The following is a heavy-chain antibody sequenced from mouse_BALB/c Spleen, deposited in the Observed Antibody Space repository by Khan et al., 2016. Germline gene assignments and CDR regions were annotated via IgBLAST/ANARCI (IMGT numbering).Heavy chain of an antibody. CDR3: PRGSKVVDY. CDR1: GHPFTTYW. V-gene: IGHV1-52*01. J-gene: IGHJ2*01. CDR2: IDPYDSET. Sequence: QVQLKQSGAELVRPGASVKLSCKASGHPFTTYWMNWFKQRPEQGLEWIGRIDPYDSETHYDQKFKDKAILPVDKSSSTAFMQLSSLTSEDSAVYYCPRGSKVVDYWGTGTTLTVSS.